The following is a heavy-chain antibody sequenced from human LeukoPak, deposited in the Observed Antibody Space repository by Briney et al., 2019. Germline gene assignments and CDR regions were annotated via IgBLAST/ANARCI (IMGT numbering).Heavy chain of an antibody. J-gene: IGHJ1*01. Sequence: GGSLRLSCTSSGFILSSFAMSWVRQAPGKGLEWASSISSPGGNTYYADSVKGRFTISRDNSNNLVYLQMNSLRAEDTAVYYCAKTRNGYTTEYLQHWGQGTLVTVSS. D-gene: IGHD5-12*01. CDR1: GFILSSFA. CDR3: AKTRNGYTTEYLQH. CDR2: ISSPGGNT. V-gene: IGHV3-23*01.